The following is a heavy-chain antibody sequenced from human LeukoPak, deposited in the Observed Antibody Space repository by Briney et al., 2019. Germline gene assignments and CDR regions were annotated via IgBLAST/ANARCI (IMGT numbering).Heavy chain of an antibody. CDR1: GGSISSYY. Sequence: PSETLSLTCSVSGGSISSYYWSWIRQPPGKGLQWIGYIYYSGRTNYNPSLKRQVPISVDTSNNQFSLKLSTITAADQAGEYWARDSSSRYYNCFDLWGQGTLVTVSP. CDR3: ARDSSSRYYNCFDL. V-gene: IGHV4-59*01. J-gene: IGHJ5*02. D-gene: IGHD6-6*01. CDR2: IYYSGRT.